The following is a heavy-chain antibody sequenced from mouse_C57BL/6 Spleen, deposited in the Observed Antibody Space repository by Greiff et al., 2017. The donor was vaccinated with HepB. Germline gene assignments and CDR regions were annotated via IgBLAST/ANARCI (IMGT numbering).Heavy chain of an antibody. CDR3: ARPYDSNPSWFAY. D-gene: IGHD2-5*01. Sequence: DVKLVESGGGLVQPGGSLKLSCAASGFTFSDYYMYWVRQTPEKRLEWVAYISNGGGSTYYPDTVKGRFTISRDNAKNTLYLQMSRLKSEDTAMYYCARPYDSNPSWFAYWGQGTLVTVSA. V-gene: IGHV5-12*01. J-gene: IGHJ3*01. CDR1: GFTFSDYY. CDR2: ISNGGGST.